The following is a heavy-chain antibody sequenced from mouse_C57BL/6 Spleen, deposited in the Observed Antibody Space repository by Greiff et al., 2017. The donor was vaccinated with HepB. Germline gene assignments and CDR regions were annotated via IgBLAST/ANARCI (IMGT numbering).Heavy chain of an antibody. J-gene: IGHJ4*01. V-gene: IGHV1-69*01. Sequence: VQLQQSGAELVMPGASVKLSCKASGYTFTSYWMHWVKQRPGQGLEWIGEIDPSDSYTNYNQKFKGKSTLTVDKSSSTAYMQLSSLTSEDSAVYYCARTDYYAMDYWGQRTSVTVSS. CDR3: ARTDYYAMDY. CDR1: GYTFTSYW. CDR2: IDPSDSYT.